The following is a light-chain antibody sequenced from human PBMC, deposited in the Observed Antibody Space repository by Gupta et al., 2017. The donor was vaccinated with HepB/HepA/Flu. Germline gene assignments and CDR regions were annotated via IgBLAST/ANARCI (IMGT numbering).Light chain of an antibody. J-gene: IGKJ1*01. CDR2: AAS. CDR3: QQSNNWRT. Sequence: EIVMTQSPATLSVSPGERATLSCRASQSVGSNLAWYQQKPGQAPRLLIYAASTRATGIPVRFSGSGSGTEFTLTISSLQSEDFAVYYWQQSNNWRTFGQGTKVEIK. V-gene: IGKV3-15*01. CDR1: QSVGSN.